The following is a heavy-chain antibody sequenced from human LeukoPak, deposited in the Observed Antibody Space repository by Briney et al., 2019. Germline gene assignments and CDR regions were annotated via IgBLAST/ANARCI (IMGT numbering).Heavy chain of an antibody. J-gene: IGHJ6*02. CDR1: GYTFAKYA. Sequence: ASVKVSCTASGYTFAKYAIHWVRQAPGQRLEWMGWINAGDGSTRYSQKFHGGVTITRDTSASTAYMELSSLRSEDTAVYYCARSILVVPVASHLNYGVDVWGQGTTVTVSS. V-gene: IGHV1-3*01. CDR2: INAGDGST. CDR3: ARSILVVPVASHLNYGVDV. D-gene: IGHD2-2*01.